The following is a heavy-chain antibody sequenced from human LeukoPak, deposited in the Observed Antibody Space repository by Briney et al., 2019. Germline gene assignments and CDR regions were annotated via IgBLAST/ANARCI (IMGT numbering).Heavy chain of an antibody. CDR2: IYTSGST. D-gene: IGHD2-21*01. CDR3: ASGIVDDAFDI. Sequence: PSGTLSLTCTVSGGSISSYYWSWIRQPAGKGLEWIGRIYTSGSTNYNPSLKSRVTMSVDTSKNQFSLNLSSVTAADTAVYYCASGIVDDAFDIWGQGTMVTVSS. J-gene: IGHJ3*02. V-gene: IGHV4-4*07. CDR1: GGSISSYY.